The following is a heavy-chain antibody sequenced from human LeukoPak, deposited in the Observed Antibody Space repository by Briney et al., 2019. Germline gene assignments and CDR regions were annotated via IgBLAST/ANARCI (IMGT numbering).Heavy chain of an antibody. V-gene: IGHV4-59*01. CDR3: ASRMGKAYSHYYYMDV. D-gene: IGHD3-16*01. CDR2: IYYSGST. CDR1: GGSISSYY. Sequence: SETLSLTCTVSGGSISSYYWSWIRQPPGKGLEWIGYIYYSGSTNYNPSLKSRVTISVDTSKNQFSLKLSSVTAADTAVYYCASRMGKAYSHYYYMDVWGKGTTVTVSS. J-gene: IGHJ6*03.